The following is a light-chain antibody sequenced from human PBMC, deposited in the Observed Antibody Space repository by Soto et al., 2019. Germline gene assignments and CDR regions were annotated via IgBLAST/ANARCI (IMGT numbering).Light chain of an antibody. V-gene: IGKV2-29*01. CDR3: QQRSNWVT. J-gene: IGKJ5*01. CDR1: QSLLHITAENF. Sequence: LSLSVAPGQPASISCKSSQSLLHITAENFLFWYLQKPGQSPQLLIYEVSTRVSGVPDRFSGSGSGTDFTLEISSLEPEDFAVYYCQQRSNWVTFGQGTRLEIK. CDR2: EVS.